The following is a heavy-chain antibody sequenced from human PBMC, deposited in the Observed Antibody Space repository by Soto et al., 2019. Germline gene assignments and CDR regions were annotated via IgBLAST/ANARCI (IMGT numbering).Heavy chain of an antibody. Sequence: SVKVSCKASGGTFSSYTISWVRQAPGQGLEWMGRIIPILGIANYAQKFQGRVTITADKSTSTAYMELSSLRSEDTAVYYCARDPPLRSDAFDIWGQGTMVTVSS. V-gene: IGHV1-69*04. CDR1: GGTFSSYT. J-gene: IGHJ3*02. CDR3: ARDPPLRSDAFDI. CDR2: IIPILGIA. D-gene: IGHD1-26*01.